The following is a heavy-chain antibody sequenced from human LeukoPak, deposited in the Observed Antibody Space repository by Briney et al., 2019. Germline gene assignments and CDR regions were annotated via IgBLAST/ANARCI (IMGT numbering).Heavy chain of an antibody. J-gene: IGHJ4*02. Sequence: SETLSLTCTVPGGSVSSYYWSWIRQPPGKGLEWIGYIYYSGSTSYNPSLKSRVTISVDTSMNQFSLKLNSVTAADTAVYYCARLPRYCSGGTCYSTSFLDYWGQGTLVTVSS. CDR1: GGSVSSYY. CDR3: ARLPRYCSGGTCYSTSFLDY. V-gene: IGHV4-59*08. CDR2: IYYSGST. D-gene: IGHD2-15*01.